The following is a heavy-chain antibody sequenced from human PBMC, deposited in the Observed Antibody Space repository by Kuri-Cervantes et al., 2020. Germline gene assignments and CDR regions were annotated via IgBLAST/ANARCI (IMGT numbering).Heavy chain of an antibody. Sequence: LSLTCAASGFTFDDYAMHWVRQAPGKGLEWVSGISWNSGSIGYADSVKGRFTISRDNAKNSLYLQMNSLRAEDTAVYYCARDRFRYFDYWDQGTLVTVSS. CDR3: ARDRFRYFDY. CDR2: ISWNSGSI. CDR1: GFTFDDYA. V-gene: IGHV3-9*01. J-gene: IGHJ4*02.